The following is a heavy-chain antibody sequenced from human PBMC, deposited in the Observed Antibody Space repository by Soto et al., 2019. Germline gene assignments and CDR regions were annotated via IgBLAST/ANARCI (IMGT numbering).Heavy chain of an antibody. CDR3: ASYGDYYFDY. V-gene: IGHV1-69*13. CDR2: SIPIFGIA. CDR1: GYTFINFG. Sequence: SVKVSCQASGYTFINFGISWVRQAPGQGLEWMGGSIPIFGIANYAQKFQGRVTITADESTSTAYMELSSLRSEDTAVYYCASYGDYYFDYWGQGTLVTVSS. J-gene: IGHJ4*02. D-gene: IGHD4-17*01.